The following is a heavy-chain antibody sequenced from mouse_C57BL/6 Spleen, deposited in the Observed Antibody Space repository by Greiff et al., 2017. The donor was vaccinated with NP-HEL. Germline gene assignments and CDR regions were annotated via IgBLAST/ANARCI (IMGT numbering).Heavy chain of an antibody. CDR1: GFNIKDDY. CDR3: TRLLITTGGYYAMDY. V-gene: IGHV14-4*01. D-gene: IGHD1-1*01. CDR2: IDPENGDT. J-gene: IGHJ4*01. Sequence: EVQLQQSGAELVRPGASVKLSCTASGFNIKDDYMHWVKQRPEQGLEWIGWIDPENGDTEYASKFQGKATITADTSSNTAYLQLSSLTSEDTAVYYCTRLLITTGGYYAMDYWGQGTSVTVSS.